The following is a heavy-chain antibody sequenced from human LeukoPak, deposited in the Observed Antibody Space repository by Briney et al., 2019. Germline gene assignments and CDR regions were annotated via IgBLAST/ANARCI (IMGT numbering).Heavy chain of an antibody. Sequence: PSETLSLTCTVSGGSISSSSYYWGWIRQPPGKGLEWIGSIYYSGSTYYNPSLKSRVTISVDTSKNQFSLKLSSVTAADTAVYYCARMIAARGQVTYWGQGTLVTVSS. CDR3: ARMIAARGQVTY. CDR1: GGSISSSSYY. D-gene: IGHD6-6*01. J-gene: IGHJ4*02. V-gene: IGHV4-39*07. CDR2: IYYSGST.